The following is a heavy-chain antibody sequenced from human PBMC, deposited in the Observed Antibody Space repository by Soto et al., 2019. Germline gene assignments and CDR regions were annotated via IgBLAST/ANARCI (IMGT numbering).Heavy chain of an antibody. Sequence: SGPTLVNPTQTLTLTCTFSGFSLSTSGVGVGWIRQPPGKALECLALIYWNDDKRYSPSLKSRLTITRDTSKNQVVLTMTNMDPVDTATYYCVHSRCGGDCLQSYSSHYYYGMDIWGQGTTVTVSS. V-gene: IGHV2-5*01. CDR2: IYWNDDK. CDR3: VHSRCGGDCLQSYSSHYYYGMDI. CDR1: GFSLSTSGVG. J-gene: IGHJ6*02. D-gene: IGHD2-21*02.